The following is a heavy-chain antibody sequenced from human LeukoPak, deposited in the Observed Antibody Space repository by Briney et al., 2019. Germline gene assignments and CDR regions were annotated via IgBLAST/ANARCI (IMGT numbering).Heavy chain of an antibody. CDR1: GFTFSSYS. J-gene: IGHJ4*02. D-gene: IGHD3-22*01. Sequence: PGGSLRLSCAASGFTFSSYSMNWVRQAPGKGLEWVSSISSSSSYIYYADSVKGRFTISRDNAKNSLYLQMNSLRAEDTAVYCCAARRSGYYDSSGYYYPFDYWGQGTLVTVSS. V-gene: IGHV3-21*01. CDR2: ISSSSSYI. CDR3: AARRSGYYDSSGYYYPFDY.